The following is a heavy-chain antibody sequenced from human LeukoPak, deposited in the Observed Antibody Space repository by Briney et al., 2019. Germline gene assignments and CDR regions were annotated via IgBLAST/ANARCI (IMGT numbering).Heavy chain of an antibody. CDR3: ARDGPAYTSRWYDYYYGLDV. J-gene: IGHJ6*02. D-gene: IGHD2-2*01. Sequence: SETLSLTCAVYGGSFSGYYWSWIRQPPGKGLEWIGEINHSGSTNYNPSLKSRVTISVDTSKNQFSLKLSSVTAADTAVYYCARDGPAYTSRWYDYYYGLDVWGQGTTVTVSS. V-gene: IGHV4-34*01. CDR2: INHSGST. CDR1: GGSFSGYY.